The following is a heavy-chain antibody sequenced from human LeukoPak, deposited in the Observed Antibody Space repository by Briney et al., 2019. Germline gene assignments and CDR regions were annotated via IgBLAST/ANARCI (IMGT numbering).Heavy chain of an antibody. D-gene: IGHD4-23*01. V-gene: IGHV4-4*09. CDR2: IYTSGST. CDR1: GGSISGYY. J-gene: IGHJ5*02. CDR3: ARHGVVKSVSWFDP. Sequence: PSETLSLTCTVSGGSISGYYWSWIRQPPGKGLEWIGYIYTSGSTNYNPSLKSRVTISVDTSKNQFSLKLSSVTAADTAVYYCARHGVVKSVSWFDPWGQGTLVTVSS.